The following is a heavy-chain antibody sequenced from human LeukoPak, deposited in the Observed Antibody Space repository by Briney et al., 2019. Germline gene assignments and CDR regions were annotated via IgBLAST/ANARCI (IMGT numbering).Heavy chain of an antibody. J-gene: IGHJ6*04. Sequence: GGSLRLSCAAPGFTFSSYQMKWVRQAPGKGLEWVSYISSSGSTIYYADSVKGRFTISRDNAKNSLYLQMNSLRAEDTAVYYCAELGIAMIGGVWGKGTTVTISS. CDR3: AELGIAMIGGV. CDR2: ISSSGSTI. D-gene: IGHD3-10*02. V-gene: IGHV3-48*03. CDR1: GFTFSSYQ.